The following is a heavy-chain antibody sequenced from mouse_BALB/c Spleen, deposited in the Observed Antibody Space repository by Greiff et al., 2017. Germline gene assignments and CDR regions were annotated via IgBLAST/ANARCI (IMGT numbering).Heavy chain of an antibody. CDR2: IYPGNGDT. CDR1: GYTFTSYN. J-gene: IGHJ3*01. CDR3: AREGGLGPFAY. D-gene: IGHD3-1*01. Sequence: LQQPGAELVKPGASVKMSCKASGYTFTSYNMHWVKQTPGQGLEWIGAIYPGNGDTSYNQKFKGKATLTADKSSSTAYMQLSSLTSEDSAVYYCAREGGLGPFAYWGQGTLVTVSA. V-gene: IGHV1-12*01.